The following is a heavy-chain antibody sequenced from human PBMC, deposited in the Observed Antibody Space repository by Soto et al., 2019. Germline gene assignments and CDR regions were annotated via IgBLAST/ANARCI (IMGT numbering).Heavy chain of an antibody. CDR2: IIPIFGTA. Sequence: SVKVSCKASGGTFSSYAISWVRQSPGQGLEWMGGIIPIFGTANYAQKFQGRATITADESTSTAYMELSSLRSEDTAVYYCARRGSSSVQYYYYYYGMDVWGQGTTVTVSS. V-gene: IGHV1-69*13. CDR1: GGTFSSYA. J-gene: IGHJ6*02. D-gene: IGHD6-6*01. CDR3: ARRGSSSVQYYYYYYGMDV.